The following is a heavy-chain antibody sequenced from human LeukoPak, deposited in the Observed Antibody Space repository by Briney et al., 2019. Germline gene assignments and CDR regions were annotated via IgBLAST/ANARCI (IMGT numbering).Heavy chain of an antibody. J-gene: IGHJ4*02. D-gene: IGHD6-6*01. CDR2: IIPIFGTA. V-gene: IGHV1-69*05. CDR3: ALSSSTRAIFDY. CDR1: GGTFSSYA. Sequence: SVKVSCKASGGTFSSYAISWVRQAPGQGLEWKGGIIPIFGTANYAQKSQGRVTITTDESTSTAYMELSSLRSEDTAVYYCALSSSTRAIFDYWGQGTLVTVSS.